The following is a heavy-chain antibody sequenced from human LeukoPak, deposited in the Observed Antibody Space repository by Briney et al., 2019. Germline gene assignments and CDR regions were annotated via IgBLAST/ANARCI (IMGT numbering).Heavy chain of an antibody. D-gene: IGHD1-14*01. CDR3: AKDALPYRYFDQ. J-gene: IGHJ4*02. CDR2: ITGSGSNT. Sequence: GGSLRLSCAASGFTFSDFAMNWVRQAPGKGLEWVSSITGSGSNTLNADSVKGRFTISRDNSKNTLYLQMNGLTAEDTAIYYCAKDALPYRYFDQWGQGTLVTVSS. V-gene: IGHV3-23*01. CDR1: GFTFSDFA.